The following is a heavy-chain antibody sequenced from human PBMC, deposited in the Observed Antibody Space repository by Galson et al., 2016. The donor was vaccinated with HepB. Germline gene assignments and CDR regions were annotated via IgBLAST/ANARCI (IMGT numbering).Heavy chain of an antibody. Sequence: SLRLSCAASGFTFSTYSMNWVRQAPGTGLEWIAYIRGGNTNTDYAVSVKGRFTISRDDPTNSLFLQMNSLRDEDTAIYYCARDHDWAFDYWGQGTLVTVSS. CDR2: IRGGNTNT. J-gene: IGHJ4*02. CDR1: GFTFSTYS. D-gene: IGHD3-9*01. V-gene: IGHV3-48*02. CDR3: ARDHDWAFDY.